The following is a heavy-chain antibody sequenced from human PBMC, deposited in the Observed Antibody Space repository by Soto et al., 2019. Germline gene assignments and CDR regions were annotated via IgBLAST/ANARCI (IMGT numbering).Heavy chain of an antibody. CDR3: AILAAGPQLNYYYGMDV. CDR2: IDPSDSYT. Sequence: VESLKISCKGSGYSFTCYWISWVRQMPGNGLEWMGRIDPSDSYTNYSPSFQGHVTISADKSISTAYLQWSSLKASDTAMYYCAILAAGPQLNYYYGMDVWGQGTTDTVSS. J-gene: IGHJ6*02. V-gene: IGHV5-10-1*01. CDR1: GYSFTCYW. D-gene: IGHD6-13*01.